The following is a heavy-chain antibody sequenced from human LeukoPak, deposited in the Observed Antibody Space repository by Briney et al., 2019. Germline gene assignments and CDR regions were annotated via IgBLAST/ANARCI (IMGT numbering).Heavy chain of an antibody. V-gene: IGHV1-2*02. Sequence: ASVKVSCKASGYTFTGYYMHWVRQAPGQGLEWMGWINPNSGVTNYVQKFQGRVTMTRDTSISTAYMELSRLRSDDTAVYYCARDAGIVGAPDTYYYYYYYMDVWSTGTTVTVSS. J-gene: IGHJ6*03. D-gene: IGHD1-26*01. CDR1: GYTFTGYY. CDR2: INPNSGVT. CDR3: ARDAGIVGAPDTYYYYYYYMDV.